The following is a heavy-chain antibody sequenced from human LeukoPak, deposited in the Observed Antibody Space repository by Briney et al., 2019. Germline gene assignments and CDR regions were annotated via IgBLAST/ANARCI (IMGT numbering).Heavy chain of an antibody. Sequence: GGSLRLSCAASGFTFSSYWMHWVRQAPGKGLVWVSRINSDGSSTSYADSVKGRFTIPRDNAKNTLYLQMNSLRAEDTAVYYCARGDTSVVVITTTHEYWGQGTLVTVSS. CDR1: GFTFSSYW. CDR2: INSDGSST. J-gene: IGHJ4*02. D-gene: IGHD3-22*01. CDR3: ARGDTSVVVITTTHEY. V-gene: IGHV3-74*01.